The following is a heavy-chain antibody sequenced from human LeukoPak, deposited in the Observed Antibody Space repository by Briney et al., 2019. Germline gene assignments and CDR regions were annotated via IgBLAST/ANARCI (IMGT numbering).Heavy chain of an antibody. J-gene: IGHJ4*02. CDR3: AREVWELPYYFDY. CDR2: IIPIFGTA. D-gene: IGHD1-26*01. CDR1: GYTLFTYG. V-gene: IGHV1-69*05. Sequence: ASVKVSCKASGYTLFTYGLTWVRQAPGQGLEWMGRIIPIFGTANYAQKFQGRVTITTDESTSTAYMELSSLRSEDTAVYYCAREVWELPYYFDYWGQGTLVTVSS.